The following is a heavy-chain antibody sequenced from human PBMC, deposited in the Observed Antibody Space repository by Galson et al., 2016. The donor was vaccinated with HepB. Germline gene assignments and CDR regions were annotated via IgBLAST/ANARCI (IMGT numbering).Heavy chain of an antibody. CDR2: ISSSSSYI. Sequence: SLRLSCAASGFTFSSYSMNWVRQAPGKGLEWVSSISSSSSYIYYADSVKGRLTISRDNSNNTLFLQMNSLRVEDTAVYYCARPVSADEGLGNWGQGTLVTVSS. CDR3: ARPVSADEGLGN. V-gene: IGHV3-21*04. D-gene: IGHD2-8*01. J-gene: IGHJ4*02. CDR1: GFTFSSYS.